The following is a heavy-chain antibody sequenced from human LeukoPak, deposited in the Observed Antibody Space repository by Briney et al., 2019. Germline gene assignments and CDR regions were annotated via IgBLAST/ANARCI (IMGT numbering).Heavy chain of an antibody. CDR3: ARFRSCWRYV. J-gene: IGHJ6*02. D-gene: IGHD6-13*01. Sequence: GGSLRLSCAASGFTFSSYAMHWVRQAPGKGLEWVAVISYDGSNKYYADSVKGRFTISRDNSKNTLYLQMNSLRAEDTAVYYCARFRSCWRYVWGQGNAVTVSS. CDR2: ISYDGSNK. CDR1: GFTFSSYA. V-gene: IGHV3-30*04.